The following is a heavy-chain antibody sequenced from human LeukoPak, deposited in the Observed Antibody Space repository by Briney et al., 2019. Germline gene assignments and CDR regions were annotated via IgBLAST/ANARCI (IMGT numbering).Heavy chain of an antibody. CDR2: IFQSVST. V-gene: IGHV4-38-2*02. CDR1: GYSISGGYY. J-gene: IGHJ4*02. Sequence: ASETLSLTCTVSGYSISGGYYWGWIRQPPGKGLEWIGTIFQSVSTYYNPSLKSRVTTSVDTSKNQFSLKLSSVTAADTAVYYCPRNNSNGFDFWSQGTLVAVSS. CDR3: PRNNSNGFDF. D-gene: IGHD6-19*01.